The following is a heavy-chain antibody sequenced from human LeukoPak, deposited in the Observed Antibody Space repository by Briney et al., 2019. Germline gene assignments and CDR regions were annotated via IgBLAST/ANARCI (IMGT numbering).Heavy chain of an antibody. D-gene: IGHD6-13*01. J-gene: IGHJ4*02. CDR3: AREHSSSWLKPTQYYFDY. CDR2: INHSGST. CDR1: GGSFSGYY. V-gene: IGHV4-34*01. Sequence: SETLSLTCAVSGGSFSGYYWSWIRQPPGKGLGWIGEINHSGSTNYNPSLKSRVTISVDTSKNQFSLKLSSVTAADTAVYYCAREHSSSWLKPTQYYFDYWGQGTLVTVSS.